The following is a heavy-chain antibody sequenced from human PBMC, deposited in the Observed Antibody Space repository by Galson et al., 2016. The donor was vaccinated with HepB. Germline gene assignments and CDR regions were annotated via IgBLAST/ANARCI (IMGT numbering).Heavy chain of an antibody. Sequence: SVKVSCKASGYNFDHYGITWVRQAPGQGLEWMGWIAVDNGNTHYAQKMRGRVTMTTDAATSTTYMELRSLRSDDTAVYYCARGGGRGGSDYWGQGTLVTGTS. CDR1: GYNFDHYG. J-gene: IGHJ4*02. CDR3: ARGGGRGGSDY. D-gene: IGHD1-26*01. CDR2: IAVDNGNT. V-gene: IGHV1-18*01.